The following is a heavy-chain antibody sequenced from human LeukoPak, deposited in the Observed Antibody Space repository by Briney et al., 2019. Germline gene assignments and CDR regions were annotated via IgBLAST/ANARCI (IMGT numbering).Heavy chain of an antibody. CDR1: LDSFSGYY. J-gene: IGHJ6*03. V-gene: IGHV4-4*07. CDR2: IYTSGSN. CDR3: AREVADYGGYYYYHYMDV. Sequence: SETLSLTCAVYLDSFSGYYWSWIRQPAGKGLEWIGRIYTSGSNNYNPSPKSRVTMSVDTSKNQFSLKLSSVTAADTAMYYCAREVADYGGYYYYHYMDVWGKGTTVTISS. D-gene: IGHD4-23*01.